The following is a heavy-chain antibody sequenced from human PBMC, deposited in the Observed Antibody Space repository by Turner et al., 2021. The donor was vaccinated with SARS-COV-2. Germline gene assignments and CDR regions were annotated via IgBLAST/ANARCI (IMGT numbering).Heavy chain of an antibody. D-gene: IGHD6-6*01. CDR2: IKQDGSER. CDR1: AFTFSSYW. V-gene: IGHV3-7*01. CDR3: ARVYSSSSGRNAFDI. Sequence: EVQLVESGGGLVQPGGSLRLSCAASAFTFSSYWMTWVRQAPGKGLEWVANIKQDGSERYYVDSVKGRFTISRENAKNSLYLQMNSLRAEDTAVYYCARVYSSSSGRNAFDIWGQGTMVTVSS. J-gene: IGHJ3*02.